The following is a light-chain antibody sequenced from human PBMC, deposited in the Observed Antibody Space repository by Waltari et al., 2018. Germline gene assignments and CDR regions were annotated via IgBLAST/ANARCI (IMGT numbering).Light chain of an antibody. CDR1: SSDVGGYNY. Sequence: QSALTQPPSASGSPGQSVTISCTGTSSDVGGYNYVSWYQQHPGKAPKLMIYAVSKRPQGVPDRFSCSKSGNTAALTVSGLQAEDEADYYCSSYAGSNNFVFGTGTKVTVL. CDR3: SSYAGSNNFV. J-gene: IGLJ1*01. V-gene: IGLV2-8*01. CDR2: AVS.